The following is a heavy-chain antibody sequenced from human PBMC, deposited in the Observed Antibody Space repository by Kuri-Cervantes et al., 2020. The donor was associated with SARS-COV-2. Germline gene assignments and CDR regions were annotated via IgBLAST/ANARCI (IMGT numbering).Heavy chain of an antibody. CDR3: ARDRSNHFDY. Sequence: LSLTCAASGFTFSSYAMSWVRQVPGKGLEWVSAISGSGGSTYYADSVKGRFTISRDNSKNTLYLQMNSLRAEDTAVYYCARDRSNHFDYWGQGTLVTVSS. J-gene: IGHJ4*02. V-gene: IGHV3-23*01. CDR2: ISGSGGST. CDR1: GFTFSSYA. D-gene: IGHD4-11*01.